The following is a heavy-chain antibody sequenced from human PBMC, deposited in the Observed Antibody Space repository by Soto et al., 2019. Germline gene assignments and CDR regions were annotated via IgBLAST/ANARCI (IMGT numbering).Heavy chain of an antibody. V-gene: IGHV4-31*03. D-gene: IGHD2-21*02. J-gene: IGHJ3*02. CDR1: GGSISSGGYY. CDR2: IYYSGST. Sequence: TRSLTCTVSGGSISSGGYYWSWIRQHPGKGLEWIGYIYYSGSTYYNPSLKSRVTISVDTSKNQFSLKLSSVTAADTAVYYCARGVVTLDAFDIWGQGTMVTVSS. CDR3: ARGVVTLDAFDI.